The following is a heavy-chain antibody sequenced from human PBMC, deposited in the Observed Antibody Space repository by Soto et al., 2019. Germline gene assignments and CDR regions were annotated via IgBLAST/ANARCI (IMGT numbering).Heavy chain of an antibody. Sequence: QVQLVQSGAEVKKPGSSAKVSCKASGGTFSSYAISWVRQAPGQGLEWMGGITPISGTANYAQKFQSRVTIPADESTSTAFMELRSLTSQDTAVYYCARSQGSSTSLEIYYYYSYGMDVWGQGTTVNVSS. V-gene: IGHV1-69*01. CDR1: GGTFSSYA. CDR3: ARSQGSSTSLEIYYYYSYGMDV. D-gene: IGHD2-2*01. CDR2: ITPISGTA. J-gene: IGHJ6*02.